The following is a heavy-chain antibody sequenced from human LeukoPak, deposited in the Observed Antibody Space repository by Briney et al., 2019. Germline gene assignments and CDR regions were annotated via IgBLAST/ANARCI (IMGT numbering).Heavy chain of an antibody. CDR3: ARAVSITARSTGY. CDR2: ISKDGSRT. CDR1: GFTSSSSW. V-gene: IGHV3-74*01. Sequence: PGGSLRLSSAASGFTSSSSWMRCRRQAPGKGLVWVSRISKDGSRTDYADSVKGRFTISRDNAKNTLYLQMNSLRAEDTALYYCARAVSITARSTGYWGQGTLVTVSS. J-gene: IGHJ4*02. D-gene: IGHD6-6*01.